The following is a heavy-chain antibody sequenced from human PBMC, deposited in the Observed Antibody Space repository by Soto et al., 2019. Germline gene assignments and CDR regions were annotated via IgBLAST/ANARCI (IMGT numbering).Heavy chain of an antibody. V-gene: IGHV3-48*02. Sequence: GVSLRLSCAASGFRFGEHSMNWVRQAPGKGLEWLSYITSSGDSIYYADSVKGRFTVSRDNAKNSLFLHMNSLRDDDTAVYYCARLPKGSMVTSWGQGTLVTVSS. CDR3: ARLPKGSMVTS. CDR2: ITSSGDSI. CDR1: GFRFGEHS. J-gene: IGHJ4*02. D-gene: IGHD2-21*02.